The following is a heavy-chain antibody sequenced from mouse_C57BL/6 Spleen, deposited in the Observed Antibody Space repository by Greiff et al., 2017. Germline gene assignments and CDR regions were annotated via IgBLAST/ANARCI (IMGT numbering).Heavy chain of an antibody. D-gene: IGHD2-5*01. J-gene: IGHJ1*03. CDR3: ARRNSKVWYFDV. CDR2: ISNLAYSI. V-gene: IGHV5-15*01. CDR1: GFTFSDYG. Sequence: DVKLVESGGGLVQPGGSLKLSCAASGFTFSDYGMAWVRQAPRKGPEWVAFISNLAYSIYYADTVTGRFTISRENAKNTLYLEMSSLRSEDTAMYYCARRNSKVWYFDVWGTGTTVTVSS.